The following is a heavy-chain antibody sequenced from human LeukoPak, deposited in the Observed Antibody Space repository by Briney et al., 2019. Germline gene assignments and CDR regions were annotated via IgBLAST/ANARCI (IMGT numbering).Heavy chain of an antibody. CDR3: GVVF. CDR1: GFTFSTYW. Sequence: GGSPRLSCAASGFTFSTYWMTWVRQAPGKGLEWVANIKPDGSEKYYVDSVEGRFTISRDNAKNTLYLQMNSLRAEDTAVYYCGVVFWGQGTLVTVSS. V-gene: IGHV3-7*01. CDR2: IKPDGSEK. J-gene: IGHJ4*02.